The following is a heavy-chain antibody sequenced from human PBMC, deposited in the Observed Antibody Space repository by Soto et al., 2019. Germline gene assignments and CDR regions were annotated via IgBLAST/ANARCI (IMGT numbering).Heavy chain of an antibody. V-gene: IGHV4-30-4*01. CDR2: IYYSGST. CDR1: GGSISSGDYY. J-gene: IGHJ6*02. D-gene: IGHD1-7*01. Sequence: QVQLQESGPGLVKPSQTLSLTCTVSGGSISSGDYYWSWIRQPPGKGLEWIGYIYYSGSTYYNPSLKSRVTISVDTSKNQFSLKLSSVTAADTAVYYCARFPAVATRNLRGMDVWGQGTTVTVSS. CDR3: ARFPAVATRNLRGMDV.